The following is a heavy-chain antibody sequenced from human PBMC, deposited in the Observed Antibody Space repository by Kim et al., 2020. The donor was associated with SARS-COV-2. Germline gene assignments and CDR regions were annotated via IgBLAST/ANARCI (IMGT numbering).Heavy chain of an antibody. V-gene: IGHV4-31*03. CDR2: IYYSGST. Sequence: SETLSLTCTVSGGSISSGGYYWSWIRQHPGKGLEWIGYIYYSGSTYYNPSLKSRVTISVDTSNNQFSLKLSSVTAADTAVYYCARSFGVAPPVDYWGQGILVTVSS. CDR1: GGSISSGGYY. J-gene: IGHJ4*02. D-gene: IGHD3-3*01. CDR3: ARSFGVAPPVDY.